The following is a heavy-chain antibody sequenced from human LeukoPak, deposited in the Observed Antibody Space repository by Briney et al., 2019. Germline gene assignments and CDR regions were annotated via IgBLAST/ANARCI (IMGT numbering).Heavy chain of an antibody. Sequence: GGSLRLSCAASGCTFSSYAMRWVRQAPGKGLEWVAVISYDGSNKYYADSVKGRFTISRDNSKNTLYLQMNSLRAEDTAVYYCARDSRGSFDYWGQGALVTVSS. CDR3: ARDSRGSFDY. CDR1: GCTFSSYA. D-gene: IGHD3-10*01. CDR2: ISYDGSNK. J-gene: IGHJ4*02. V-gene: IGHV3-30*04.